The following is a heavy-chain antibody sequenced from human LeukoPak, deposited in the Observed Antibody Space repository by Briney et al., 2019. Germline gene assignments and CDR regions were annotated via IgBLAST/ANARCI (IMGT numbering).Heavy chain of an antibody. D-gene: IGHD2-15*01. V-gene: IGHV3-33*01. Sequence: PGGSLRLSYAASGFTFGSYGMHWVRQAPGKGLEWVAVIWYDGSNKYYADSVKGRFTISRDNSKNTLYLQMNSLRAEDTAVYYCARDCSGGSCYQFDYWGQGTLVTVSS. CDR1: GFTFGSYG. CDR2: IWYDGSNK. CDR3: ARDCSGGSCYQFDY. J-gene: IGHJ4*02.